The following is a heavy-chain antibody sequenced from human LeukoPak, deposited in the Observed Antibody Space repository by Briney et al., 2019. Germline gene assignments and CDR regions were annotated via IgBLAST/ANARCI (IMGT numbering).Heavy chain of an antibody. J-gene: IGHJ5*02. CDR1: GITFSAYA. Sequence: GGSLRLSCAASGITFSAYAMYWVRQAPGKGLEWVGVISNDGSNKYYGDSVKGRFTISRDNSKNTLHLQMSSLRAEDTAVYYCANGGGYSILNWLDPWGQGTLVTVSS. CDR2: ISNDGSNK. CDR3: ANGGGYSILNWLDP. D-gene: IGHD4-11*01. V-gene: IGHV3-30-3*01.